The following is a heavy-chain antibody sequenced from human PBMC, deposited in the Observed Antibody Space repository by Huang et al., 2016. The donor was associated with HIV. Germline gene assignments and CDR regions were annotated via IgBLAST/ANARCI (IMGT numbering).Heavy chain of an antibody. CDR3: ARGVSILGVVSYYMDV. CDR1: GASMNNGSPS. Sequence: QVQLQESGPGLLRPSQTLSLTCTVSGASMNNGSPSVTWIGQHSGKGLDWIGHMYASGTTNHAPSLRSRVTISVDKPKNQFSLKLTSVTAADTAVYYCARGVSILGVVSYYMDVWGKGTTVTVSS. J-gene: IGHJ6*03. V-gene: IGHV4-61*09. CDR2: MYASGTT. D-gene: IGHD3-3*01.